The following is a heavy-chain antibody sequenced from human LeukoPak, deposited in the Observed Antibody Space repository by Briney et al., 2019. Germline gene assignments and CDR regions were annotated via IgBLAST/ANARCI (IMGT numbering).Heavy chain of an antibody. J-gene: IGHJ4*02. CDR3: AGLGGSTEY. CDR2: IYYSGST. V-gene: IGHV4-39*01. CDR1: LGSISSSSYN. D-gene: IGHD3-16*01. Sequence: KPSETLSLTCTVSLGSISSSSYNWGWFRQSPGKGLEWIGTIYYSGSTSYNPSLKSRVTISVDTSKNQFSLTLRSVTAADTAVYYCAGLGGSTEYWGQGTLVTVSS.